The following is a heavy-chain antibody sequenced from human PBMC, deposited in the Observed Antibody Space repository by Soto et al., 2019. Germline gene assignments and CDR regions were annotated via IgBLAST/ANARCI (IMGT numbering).Heavy chain of an antibody. V-gene: IGHV3-30-3*01. Sequence: GGSLRLSCAASGFTFSTYTMYWVRQAPGKGLEWVAGISNNGINTHYADSVKGRFTISRDNSKNTLYVQMNSLGAEDTAVYFCAREWSIRVAAPGFWGEGTLATVP. CDR1: GFTFSTYT. CDR3: AREWSIRVAAPGF. D-gene: IGHD6-19*01. CDR2: ISNNGINT. J-gene: IGHJ4*02.